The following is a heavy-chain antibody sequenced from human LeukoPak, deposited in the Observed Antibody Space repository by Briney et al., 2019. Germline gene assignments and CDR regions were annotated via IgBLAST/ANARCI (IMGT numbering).Heavy chain of an antibody. CDR2: IYSSGST. Sequence: PSETLSLTCTVSGGSISSYYWSWIRQPAGKGLEWIGRIYSSGSTNYNPSLKSRVTMSVDTSKNQFSLKLSSVTAADTAVYYCARDHYGDYKNLDAFDIWGQGTMVTVSS. J-gene: IGHJ3*02. CDR3: ARDHYGDYKNLDAFDI. D-gene: IGHD4-17*01. CDR1: GGSISSYY. V-gene: IGHV4-4*07.